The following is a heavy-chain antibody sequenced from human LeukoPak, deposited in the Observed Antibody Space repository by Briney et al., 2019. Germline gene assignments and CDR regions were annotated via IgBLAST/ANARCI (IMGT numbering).Heavy chain of an antibody. CDR3: ARRRYYDGSGYLE. V-gene: IGHV4-39*01. CDR1: GDSVSRSDSY. Sequence: PPETLSHTCSVSGDSVSRSDSYWDWIRQPPGKGLEWIGTIYYSGRPYYSPSLKSRVTMSVDPSNNPFSLNLRSVTAADTALYYCARRRYYDGSGYLEWGQGTLLSVSS. J-gene: IGHJ1*01. D-gene: IGHD3-22*01. CDR2: IYYSGRP.